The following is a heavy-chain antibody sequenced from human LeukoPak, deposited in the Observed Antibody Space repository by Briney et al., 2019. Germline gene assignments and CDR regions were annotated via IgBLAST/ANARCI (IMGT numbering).Heavy chain of an antibody. CDR1: GGSISSSDYY. CDR2: IYYSGST. CDR3: ARVGGYCSGGSCYYNYYNMDV. J-gene: IGHJ6*03. D-gene: IGHD2-15*01. Sequence: PSETLSLTCTVSGGSISSSDYYWGWIRQPPGKGLEWIGYIYYSGSTNYNPSLKSRVTISVDTSKNQFSLKLSSVTAADTAVYYCARVGGYCSGGSCYYNYYNMDVWGKGTTVTVSS. V-gene: IGHV4-61*08.